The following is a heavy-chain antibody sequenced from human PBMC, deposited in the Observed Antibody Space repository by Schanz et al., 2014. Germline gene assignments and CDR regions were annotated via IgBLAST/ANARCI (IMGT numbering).Heavy chain of an antibody. Sequence: QVQMVESGGGLIQRGESLRLSCSASGFSFSSYAMHWVRQAPGKGLEWVAVISYDGRNKYYADSVKGRFTISRDNSKNTLYLQMNSLRAEDTSVYFCARVRRRIATPSTPSFRNYYYYAMDVWGQGTTVTVSS. CDR2: ISYDGRNK. CDR1: GFSFSSYA. J-gene: IGHJ6*02. D-gene: IGHD6-13*01. V-gene: IGHV3-30-3*01. CDR3: ARVRRRIATPSTPSFRNYYYYAMDV.